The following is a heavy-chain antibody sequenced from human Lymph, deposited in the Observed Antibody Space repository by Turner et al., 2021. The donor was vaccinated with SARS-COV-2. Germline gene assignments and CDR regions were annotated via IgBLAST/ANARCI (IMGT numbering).Heavy chain of an antibody. J-gene: IGHJ4*02. CDR1: GFLFDDYA. Sequence: EVQLVESGGGVVHTGGSLRLSWLASGFLFDDYAMHWVRQGPGKGSEWVSLISGDVGSTYYADSVKGRFTISRDDSKNSLYLQINSQRTEDTALYYCAKEGLSGRRLQFVPYFAYWGQGTLVSVSS. CDR2: ISGDVGST. CDR3: AKEGLSGRRLQFVPYFAY. D-gene: IGHD5-12*01. V-gene: IGHV3-43*02.